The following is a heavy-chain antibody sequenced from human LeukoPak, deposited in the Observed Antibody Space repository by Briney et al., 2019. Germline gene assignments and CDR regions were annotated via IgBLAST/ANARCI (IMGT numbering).Heavy chain of an antibody. CDR2: IYYSGST. CDR3: GSGSLPGGGRYYFDY. D-gene: IGHD3-10*01. J-gene: IGHJ4*02. CDR1: GGSISSGGYS. V-gene: IGHV4-31*03. Sequence: SETLSLTCTVSGGSISSGGYSWSWIRQHPGKGLEWIGYIYYSGSTYYNPSLKSRVTISVDTSKNQFSLKLSSVTAADTAVYYCGSGSLPGGGRYYFDYWGQGTLVTVSS.